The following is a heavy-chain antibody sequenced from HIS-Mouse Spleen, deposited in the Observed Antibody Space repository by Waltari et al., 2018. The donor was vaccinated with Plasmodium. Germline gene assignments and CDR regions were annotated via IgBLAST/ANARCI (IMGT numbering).Heavy chain of an antibody. J-gene: IGHJ2*01. V-gene: IGHV3-21*01. Sequence: EVQLVESGGGLVKPGGSLRLSCAASGFTFSSYSLTWVRQAPGKGLEWVSSISSSSSYIYYADSVKGRFTISRDNAKNSLYLQMNSLRAEDTAVYYSAREDILTGYYNDYWYFDLWGRGTLVTVSS. D-gene: IGHD3-9*01. CDR2: ISSSSSYI. CDR1: GFTFSSYS. CDR3: AREDILTGYYNDYWYFDL.